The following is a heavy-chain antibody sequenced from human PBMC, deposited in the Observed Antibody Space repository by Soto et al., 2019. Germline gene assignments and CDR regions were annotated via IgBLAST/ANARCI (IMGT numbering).Heavy chain of an antibody. Sequence: PGESLKISCKGSGYRFSSYWIAWVRQMPGKGLEWMGIIYPGDSDTRYSPSFQGQVTFSVDKSNNTAYLQWSSLKASDTAMYYCARQGSNGAYYYYGMDVWGQGTAATVSS. CDR3: ARQGSNGAYYYYGMDV. CDR1: GYRFSSYW. J-gene: IGHJ6*02. CDR2: IYPGDSDT. V-gene: IGHV5-51*01. D-gene: IGHD2-8*01.